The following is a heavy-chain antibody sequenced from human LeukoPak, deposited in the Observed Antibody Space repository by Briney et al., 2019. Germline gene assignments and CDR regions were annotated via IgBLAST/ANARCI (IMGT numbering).Heavy chain of an antibody. CDR3: ATSGGWELPSDY. V-gene: IGHV1-24*01. Sequence: ASVKVSCKVSGYTLTELSMHWVRQAPGEGLEWMGGFDPEDGETIYAQKFQGRVTMTEDTSTGTAYMELSSLRSEDTAVYYCATSGGWELPSDYWGQGTLVTVSS. J-gene: IGHJ4*02. CDR1: GYTLTELS. D-gene: IGHD1-26*01. CDR2: FDPEDGET.